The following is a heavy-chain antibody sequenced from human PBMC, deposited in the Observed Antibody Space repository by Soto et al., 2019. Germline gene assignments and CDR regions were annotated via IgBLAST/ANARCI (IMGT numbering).Heavy chain of an antibody. J-gene: IGHJ4*02. Sequence: ILSCAASGFTFSSYGMHWVRQAPGKGLEWVAVISYDGSNKYYADSVKGRFTISRDNSKNTLYLQMNSLRAEDTAVYYCAKGSDYYDSSGTHAFDYWGQGTLVTVSS. D-gene: IGHD3-22*01. CDR2: ISYDGSNK. V-gene: IGHV3-30*18. CDR1: GFTFSSYG. CDR3: AKGSDYYDSSGTHAFDY.